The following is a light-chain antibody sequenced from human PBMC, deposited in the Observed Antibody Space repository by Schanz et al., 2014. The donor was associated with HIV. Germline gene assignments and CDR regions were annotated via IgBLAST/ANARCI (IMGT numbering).Light chain of an antibody. Sequence: QSVLTQPASVSGSPGQSITISCTGTSSDIGTFNYVSWYQQHPGKAPKLMIYDVSKRPSGVPDRFSGSKSGTSASLAISGLQSEDEADYYCATWDDSLKGWVFGGGTKLTVL. CDR3: ATWDDSLKGWV. CDR1: SSDIGTFNY. V-gene: IGLV2-14*03. CDR2: DVS. J-gene: IGLJ3*02.